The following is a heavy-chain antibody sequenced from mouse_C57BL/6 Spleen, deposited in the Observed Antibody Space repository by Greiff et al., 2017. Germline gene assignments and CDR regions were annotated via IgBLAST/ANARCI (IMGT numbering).Heavy chain of an antibody. J-gene: IGHJ2*01. CDR3: ARWVYYFDY. Sequence: NYNQKFKGKATLTVDTSSSTAYMQLSSLTSEDSAVYYCARWVYYFDYWGQGTTLTVSS. V-gene: IGHV1-50*01.